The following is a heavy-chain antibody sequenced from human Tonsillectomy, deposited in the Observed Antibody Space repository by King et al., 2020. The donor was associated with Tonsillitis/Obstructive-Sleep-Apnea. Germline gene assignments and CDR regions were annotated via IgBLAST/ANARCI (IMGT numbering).Heavy chain of an antibody. D-gene: IGHD4-11*01. V-gene: IGHV4-34*01. CDR3: AGRYTNYDGWFDP. CDR1: GGSLSGYY. CDR2: INHSGSA. J-gene: IGHJ5*02. Sequence: VQLQQWGAGLLKPSETLSLTCAVYGGSLSGYYWSWIRQPPGKGLEWIGEINHSGSANYNPSLKSRVTISVDTSKNQFSLKLSSVTAADTAVYSCAGRYTNYDGWFDPWGQGTPVTVSS.